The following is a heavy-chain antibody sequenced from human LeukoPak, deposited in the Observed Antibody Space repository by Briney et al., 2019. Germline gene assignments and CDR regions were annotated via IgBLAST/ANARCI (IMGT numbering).Heavy chain of an antibody. Sequence: ASVKVSCKASGYTFTGYYMHWVRQAPGQGLEWMGWINPNSGGTNYAQKFQGRVTMTRGTSISTAYMELSRLRSDDTAVYYCARRSGVRGANSDYWGQGTLATVSS. D-gene: IGHD3-10*01. V-gene: IGHV1-2*02. CDR2: INPNSGGT. CDR1: GYTFTGYY. CDR3: ARRSGVRGANSDY. J-gene: IGHJ4*02.